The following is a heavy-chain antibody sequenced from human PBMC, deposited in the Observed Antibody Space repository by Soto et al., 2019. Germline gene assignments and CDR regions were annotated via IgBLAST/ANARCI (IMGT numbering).Heavy chain of an antibody. Sequence: EVQLLDSGGGVVQPGGSLRLSCAASGFTFASYAMTWVRQAPEKGLEWVSTISGSGGSTYYADSVKGRFTISRDNSKNTLYLQMNSLRDEDTALYYCAKVIYYGSWRMGGFDYWGQGTLVTVSS. D-gene: IGHD3-10*01. V-gene: IGHV3-23*01. CDR1: GFTFASYA. CDR2: ISGSGGST. CDR3: AKVIYYGSWRMGGFDY. J-gene: IGHJ4*02.